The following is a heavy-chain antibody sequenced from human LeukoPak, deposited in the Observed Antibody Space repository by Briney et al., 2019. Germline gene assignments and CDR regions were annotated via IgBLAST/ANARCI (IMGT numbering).Heavy chain of an antibody. Sequence: SDTLSLTCAVYGGSLSGYYWRWIRLPPGTGLEWIGEINHSGSTNYNPSLKSRVTISVDTSKNQLSLKLSSMTAADTAVYYCARQWLVSPLFDYWGQGTLVTVSS. D-gene: IGHD6-19*01. J-gene: IGHJ4*02. V-gene: IGHV4-34*01. CDR1: GGSLSGYY. CDR2: INHSGST. CDR3: ARQWLVSPLFDY.